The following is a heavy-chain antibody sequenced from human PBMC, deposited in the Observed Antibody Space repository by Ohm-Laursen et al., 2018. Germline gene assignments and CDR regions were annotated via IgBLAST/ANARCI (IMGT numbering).Heavy chain of an antibody. Sequence: SLRLSCTASGFTFSSYGMHWVRQAPGKGLDWVSYISSSTTIYYADSVKGRFTISRDNAKNSLYLQMNSLRAEDTAVYYCARDSSGSGGDSDYWGQGTLVTVSS. CDR1: GFTFSSYG. J-gene: IGHJ4*02. D-gene: IGHD3-10*01. CDR2: ISSSTTI. V-gene: IGHV3-48*04. CDR3: ARDSSGSGGDSDY.